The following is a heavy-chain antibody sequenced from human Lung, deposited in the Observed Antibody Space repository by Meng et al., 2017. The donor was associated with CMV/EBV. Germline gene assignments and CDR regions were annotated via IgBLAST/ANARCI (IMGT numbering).Heavy chain of an antibody. J-gene: IGHJ4*02. V-gene: IGHV4-34*01. Sequence: SETLSLTCGAYGGSFSGHYRSWIRQSPGKGLEWIGEIYHTGVTNYHPSLKSRVTISLDTSKMQFSLKLTSVTAADTAVYYCATSPDGPAGFDYWGQGVLVTVSS. CDR3: ATSPDGPAGFDY. D-gene: IGHD2-2*01. CDR2: IYHTGVT. CDR1: GGSFSGHY.